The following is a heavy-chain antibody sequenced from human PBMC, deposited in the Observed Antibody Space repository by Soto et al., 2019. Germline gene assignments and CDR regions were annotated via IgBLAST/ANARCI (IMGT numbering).Heavy chain of an antibody. D-gene: IGHD1-26*01. CDR1: GVSISNTDYS. V-gene: IGHV4-39*01. J-gene: IGHJ5*02. CDR2: MYYSGST. CDR3: VRHPTPWESNWFHP. Sequence: SETLSLTCTVSGVSISNTDYSWGWIRQPPGKGLEWVGTMYYSGSTYYNPSLKSRVTVSVDTSRKQVSLKLTSVTAADTAVYYCVRHPTPWESNWFHPWGQGTLVTVSS.